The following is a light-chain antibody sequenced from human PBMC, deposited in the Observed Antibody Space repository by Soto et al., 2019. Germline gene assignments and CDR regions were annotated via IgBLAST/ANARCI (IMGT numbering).Light chain of an antibody. V-gene: IGLV2-23*01. Sequence: QSVLTQPASVSGSPGQSITISCTGTSSDVGRYNLVSWYQHHPGKAPKLMIYEGTKRPSGVSNRFSGSKSGNTASLTISGLQAEDEADYSCCSYAGSSTYVFGTGTKLTVL. CDR2: EGT. CDR3: CSYAGSSTYV. CDR1: SSDVGRYNL. J-gene: IGLJ1*01.